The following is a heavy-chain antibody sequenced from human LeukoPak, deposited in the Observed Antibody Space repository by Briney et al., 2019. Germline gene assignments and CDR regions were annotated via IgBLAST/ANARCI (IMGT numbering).Heavy chain of an antibody. CDR3: AKGRPCSGSSCYGSYFDF. J-gene: IGHJ4*02. V-gene: IGHV3-21*04. CDR1: GFTFSSYS. CDR2: ISVSGSYI. D-gene: IGHD2-2*01. Sequence: GGSLRLSCAASGFTFSSYSMSWVRQVPGKGLEWVSSISVSGSYIYYADSLKGRFTISRDNAKNTLYLQMNSLRAEDTAVYYCAKGRPCSGSSCYGSYFDFWGQGTLVTVSS.